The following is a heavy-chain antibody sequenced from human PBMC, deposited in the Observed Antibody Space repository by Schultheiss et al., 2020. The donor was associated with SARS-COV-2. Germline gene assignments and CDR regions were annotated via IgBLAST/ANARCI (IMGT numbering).Heavy chain of an antibody. D-gene: IGHD4-17*01. CDR2: IWYDGSNK. CDR3: ARVSRFRVYGDYAHLDY. Sequence: GESLKISCAASGFTFSSYAMHWVRQAPGKGLEWVAVIWYDGSNKYYADSVKGRFTISRDNSKNTLYLQMNSLRAEDTAVYYCARVSRFRVYGDYAHLDYWGQGTLVTVSS. V-gene: IGHV3-30*04. J-gene: IGHJ4*02. CDR1: GFTFSSYA.